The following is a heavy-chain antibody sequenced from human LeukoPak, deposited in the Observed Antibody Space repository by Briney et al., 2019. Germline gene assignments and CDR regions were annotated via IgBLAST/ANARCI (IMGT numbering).Heavy chain of an antibody. CDR2: IHTGGNT. D-gene: IGHD6-25*01. V-gene: IGHV3-53*01. Sequence: GGSLRLSCAASGFTVSSNYMSWVRQAPGKGLEWVSVIHTGGNTDYADSVKGRFTVSRDNSQNTIYLHMNSLRAEDTAVYYCTGGTAYSGYGGYWGQGTLVTVSS. CDR1: GFTVSSNY. CDR3: TGGTAYSGYGGY. J-gene: IGHJ4*02.